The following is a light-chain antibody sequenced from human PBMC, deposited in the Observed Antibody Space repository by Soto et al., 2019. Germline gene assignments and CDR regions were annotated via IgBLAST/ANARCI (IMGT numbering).Light chain of an antibody. CDR3: QQYGTPRSVT. V-gene: IGKV3-20*01. Sequence: ENVLTQSPGTLSLSPGERATLSCRASQSVSSSYLAWYQQKPGQAPRLLIYGASSRATGIPDRFSGSGSGTDFTLTISRLEPEDFAVYYCQQYGTPRSVTFGQGTRLENK. CDR2: GAS. J-gene: IGKJ5*01. CDR1: QSVSSSY.